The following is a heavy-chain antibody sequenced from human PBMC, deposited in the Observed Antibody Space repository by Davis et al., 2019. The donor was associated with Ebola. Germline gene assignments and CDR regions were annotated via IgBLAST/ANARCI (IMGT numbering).Heavy chain of an antibody. CDR2: INPSGGST. CDR1: GYTFTSYY. V-gene: IGHV1-46*01. Sequence: ASVKVSCKASGYTFTSYYMHWVRQAPGQGLEWMGIINPSGGSTSYAQKFQGRVTMTRDTSTSTVNMELSSLRSEDTAVYYCARDGRITIFGVVIHQYFQHWGQGTLVTVSS. D-gene: IGHD3-3*01. CDR3: ARDGRITIFGVVIHQYFQH. J-gene: IGHJ1*01.